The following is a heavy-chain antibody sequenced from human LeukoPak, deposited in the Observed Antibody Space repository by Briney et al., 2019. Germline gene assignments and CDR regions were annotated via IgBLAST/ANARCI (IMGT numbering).Heavy chain of an antibody. Sequence: SVKVSCKASGGTFSSYAISWVRQAPGQGLEWMGGIIPIFGTANYAQKFQGRVTITADKSTSTAYMELSSLRSEDTAVYYCARGYGDYSFYRPENNHFDYWGQGTLVTVSS. CDR2: IIPIFGTA. CDR1: GGTFSSYA. J-gene: IGHJ4*02. CDR3: ARGYGDYSFYRPENNHFDY. D-gene: IGHD4-17*01. V-gene: IGHV1-69*06.